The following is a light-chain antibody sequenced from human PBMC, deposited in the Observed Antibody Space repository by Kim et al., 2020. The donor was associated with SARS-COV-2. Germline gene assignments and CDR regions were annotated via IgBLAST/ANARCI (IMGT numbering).Light chain of an antibody. CDR2: DAT. CDR3: QRHSNWPFT. V-gene: IGKV3-11*01. J-gene: IGKJ5*01. CDR1: QSVSSS. Sequence: EIVLTQSPATLSLSPGKRATLSCRASQSVSSSLAWYQQKPGQAPRLLIYDATNRATGIPARFSGSGSGTDFTLTISSLEPEDFAVYYCQRHSNWPFTFRQGTRLEIK.